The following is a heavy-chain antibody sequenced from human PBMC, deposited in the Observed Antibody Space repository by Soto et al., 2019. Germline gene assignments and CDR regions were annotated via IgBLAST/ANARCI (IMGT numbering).Heavy chain of an antibody. CDR3: ARGRYGDY. CDR2: ISAHNGNT. Sequence: QVHLVQSGAEVKKPGASVKVSCKGSGYAFTTYGITWVRQAPGQGLEWMGWISAHNGNTNDAQKLQGRDTVTRDTATSTAYMELRSLRSDDTAVYYCARGRYGDYWGQGALVTVSS. D-gene: IGHD1-1*01. V-gene: IGHV1-18*01. J-gene: IGHJ4*02. CDR1: GYAFTTYG.